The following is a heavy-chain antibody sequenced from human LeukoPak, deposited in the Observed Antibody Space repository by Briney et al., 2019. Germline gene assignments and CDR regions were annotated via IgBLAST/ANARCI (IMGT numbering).Heavy chain of an antibody. CDR2: IIPIFGTA. Sequence: SVKVSCKASGGTFSSYAISWVRQAPGQGLAWMGGIIPIFGTANYAQKFQGRVTITTDESTSTAYMELSSLRSEDTAVYYCARDSPQFEGFDYWGQGTLVTVSS. CDR3: ARDSPQFEGFDY. V-gene: IGHV1-69*05. D-gene: IGHD3-16*01. J-gene: IGHJ4*02. CDR1: GGTFSSYA.